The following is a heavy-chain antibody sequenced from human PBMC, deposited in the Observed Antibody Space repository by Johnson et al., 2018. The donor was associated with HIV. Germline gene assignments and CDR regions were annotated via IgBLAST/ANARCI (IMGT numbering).Heavy chain of an antibody. CDR3: AREGVSGSYYDAFDL. D-gene: IGHD1-26*01. CDR2: IRYDGSNK. J-gene: IGHJ3*01. V-gene: IGHV3-30*02. Sequence: QVQLVESGGGVVQPGGSLRLSCAASGFTFSSYGMHWVRQAPGKGLEWVAFIRYDGSNKYYADSVQGRFTISRDNSKNTLFLQMDSLRADDTAVYYCAREGVSGSYYDAFDLWGQGTMVTVSS. CDR1: GFTFSSYG.